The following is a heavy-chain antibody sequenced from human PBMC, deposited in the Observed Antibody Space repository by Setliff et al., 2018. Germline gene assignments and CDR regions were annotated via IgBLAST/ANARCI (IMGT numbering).Heavy chain of an antibody. CDR2: IFYSDTA. CDR3: ARDRSTVIRGVTSFFYYYMDV. J-gene: IGHJ6*03. D-gene: IGHD3-10*01. CDR1: GGSINNYY. Sequence: TSETLSLTCTVSGGSINNYYWSWIRQAPGKGLEWIGHIFYSDTAKYNPSLESRAAISVDSSKNQFSLKLRSVTAADTAVYYCARDRSTVIRGVTSFFYYYMDVWGGGTTVTVSS. V-gene: IGHV4-59*01.